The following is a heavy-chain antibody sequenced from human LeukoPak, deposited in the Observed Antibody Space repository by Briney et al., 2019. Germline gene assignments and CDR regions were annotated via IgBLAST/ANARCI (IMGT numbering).Heavy chain of an antibody. CDR3: ARSEIFGVVLDAFDI. D-gene: IGHD3-3*01. Sequence: SETLSLTCAVSGYSISSGYYWGWIRQPPGKGLEWIGSIYHSGSTFYNPSLMSRVTISVDTFKNQFALKLSSVTAADTAVYYCARSEIFGVVLDAFDIWGQGTMVTVSS. V-gene: IGHV4-38-2*01. J-gene: IGHJ3*02. CDR2: IYHSGST. CDR1: GYSISSGYY.